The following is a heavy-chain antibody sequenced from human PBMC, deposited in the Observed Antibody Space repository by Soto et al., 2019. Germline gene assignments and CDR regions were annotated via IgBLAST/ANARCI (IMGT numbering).Heavy chain of an antibody. CDR3: ATDQRSSSLNYYYYGMDV. D-gene: IGHD6-6*01. CDR2: ISPSSGDT. J-gene: IGHJ6*02. CDR1: GYTFTGYY. V-gene: IGHV1-2*02. Sequence: ASVKVSCKASGYTFTGYYIHWVRQAPGQGLDWMGWISPSSGDTNYAQKFQGRVTMTEDTSTDTAYMELSSLRSEDTAVYYCATDQRSSSLNYYYYGMDVWGQGTTVTVSS.